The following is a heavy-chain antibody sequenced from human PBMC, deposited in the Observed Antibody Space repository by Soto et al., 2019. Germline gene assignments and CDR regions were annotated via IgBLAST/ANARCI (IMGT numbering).Heavy chain of an antibody. CDR1: GFSLSNRGVG. CDR2: IFWDDDK. Sequence: QITLKESGPTLVKPTQTLTLTCTFSGFSLSNRGVGVGWIRQPPGKALEWLALIFWDDDKRYSPSLKSRLTLIKDPSQTQVVLTMTNMDPVDTATYYCVHRGAGWYFDLWGRGTLVTVSS. J-gene: IGHJ2*01. V-gene: IGHV2-5*02. CDR3: VHRGAGWYFDL.